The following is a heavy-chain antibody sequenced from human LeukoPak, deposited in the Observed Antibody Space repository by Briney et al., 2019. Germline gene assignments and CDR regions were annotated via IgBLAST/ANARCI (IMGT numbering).Heavy chain of an antibody. D-gene: IGHD4-17*01. CDR2: IYYRGST. CDR3: ARAYGDYIDY. J-gene: IGHJ4*02. Sequence: PSETLSLTCSVSGGSISGYYWSWIRQPPGKGLEWIGYIYYRGSTTYSPSLKSRVTISVDTSKNQFSLKLGSLTTEDTAVYYCARAYGDYIDYWGQGTLVTVSS. V-gene: IGHV4-59*01. CDR1: GGSISGYY.